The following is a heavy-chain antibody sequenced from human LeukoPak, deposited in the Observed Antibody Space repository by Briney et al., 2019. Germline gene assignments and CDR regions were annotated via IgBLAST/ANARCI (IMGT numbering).Heavy chain of an antibody. CDR1: GFTFSSYG. J-gene: IGHJ6*03. CDR3: AKARRNYYYYMDV. CDR2: IWYDGSNR. V-gene: IGHV3-33*06. Sequence: GGSLRLSCAASGFTFSSYGMHWLRQAPDKGLEWVSVIWYDGSNRYYADSVKGRFTISRDNSKNTLYLQMNSLTAEDTAVYYCAKARRNYYYYMDVWGKGTTVTVSS.